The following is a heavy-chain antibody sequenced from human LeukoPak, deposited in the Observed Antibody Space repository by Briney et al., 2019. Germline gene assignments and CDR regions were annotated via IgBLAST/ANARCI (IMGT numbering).Heavy chain of an antibody. CDR1: GYIFTSYG. Sequence: RASVKVSCKASGYIFTSYGISWVRQAPGQGLEWMGWISGYNGNTNYAQKLQGRVTMTTDTSTSTAYMELRSPRSDDTAVYYCARVAIFGVVITYNWFDPWGQGTLVTVSS. J-gene: IGHJ5*02. CDR2: ISGYNGNT. V-gene: IGHV1-18*01. D-gene: IGHD3-3*01. CDR3: ARVAIFGVVITYNWFDP.